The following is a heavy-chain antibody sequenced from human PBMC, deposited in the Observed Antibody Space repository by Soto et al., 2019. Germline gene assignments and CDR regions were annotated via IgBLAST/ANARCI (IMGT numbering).Heavy chain of an antibody. V-gene: IGHV3-48*03. J-gene: IGHJ6*02. CDR2: ISSSGSTI. Sequence: GGSLRLSCAASGFTFSSYEMNWVRQAPGKGLEWVSYISSSGSTIYYADSVKGRFTISRDNAKNSLYLQMNSLRAEDTAVYYCARAADFWSGYYPTQYYYGMDVWGQGTMVTVSS. CDR1: GFTFSSYE. CDR3: ARAADFWSGYYPTQYYYGMDV. D-gene: IGHD3-3*01.